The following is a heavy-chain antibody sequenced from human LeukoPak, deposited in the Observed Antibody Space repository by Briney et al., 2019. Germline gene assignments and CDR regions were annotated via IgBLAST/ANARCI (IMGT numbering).Heavy chain of an antibody. CDR1: GFTFSSYV. CDR2: ISYDGSNE. J-gene: IGHJ6*03. V-gene: IGHV3-30*04. D-gene: IGHD2-2*01. CDR3: ARSFYGHDPYYCYMDV. Sequence: GGSLRLSCAASGFTFSSYVMHWVRQAPGKGLEWVAIISYDGSNEYYADSVKGRFTISRDNSKNTLYLQMNSLRAADTAVYYCARSFYGHDPYYCYMDVWGKGTTVTVSS.